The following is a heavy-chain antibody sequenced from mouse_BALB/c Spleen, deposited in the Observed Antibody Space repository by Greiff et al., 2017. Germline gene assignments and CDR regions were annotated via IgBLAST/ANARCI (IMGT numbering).Heavy chain of an antibody. Sequence: EVQRVESGGGLVQPGGSRKLSCAASGFTFSSFGMHWVRQAPEKGLEWVAYISSGSSTIYYADTVKGRFTISRDNPKNTLFLQMTSLRSEDTAMYYCARALPGFAYWGQGTLVTVSA. CDR1: GFTFSSFG. CDR3: ARALPGFAY. D-gene: IGHD2-12*01. J-gene: IGHJ3*01. V-gene: IGHV5-17*02. CDR2: ISSGSSTI.